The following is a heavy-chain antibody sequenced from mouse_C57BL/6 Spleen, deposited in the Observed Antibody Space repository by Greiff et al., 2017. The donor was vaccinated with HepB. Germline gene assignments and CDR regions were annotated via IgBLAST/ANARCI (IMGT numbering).Heavy chain of an antibody. J-gene: IGHJ2*01. V-gene: IGHV1-52*01. Sequence: QVQLQQPGAELVRPGSSVKLSCTASGYTFTSYWMHWVKQRPIQGLEWIGNIDPSDSETHYNQKFKDKATLTVDKSSSTAYMQLSSLTSEDSAVYYCARGRYYGSSFYYFDDWGQGTTLTVSS. CDR3: ARGRYYGSSFYYFDD. D-gene: IGHD1-1*01. CDR1: GYTFTSYW. CDR2: IDPSDSET.